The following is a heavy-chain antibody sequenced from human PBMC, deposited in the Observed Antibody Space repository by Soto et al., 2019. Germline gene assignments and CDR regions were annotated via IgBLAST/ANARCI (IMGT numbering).Heavy chain of an antibody. CDR1: GYTLTELS. J-gene: IGHJ3*02. V-gene: IGHV1-24*01. Sequence: ASVKVSCKVSGYTLTELSMHWVRQAPGKGLEWMGGFDPEDGETIYAQKFQGRVTMTEDTSTDTAYMELSSLRSEDTAVYYCATFFQKNWNLDAFDIWGQGTMVTVSS. D-gene: IGHD1-1*01. CDR3: ATFFQKNWNLDAFDI. CDR2: FDPEDGET.